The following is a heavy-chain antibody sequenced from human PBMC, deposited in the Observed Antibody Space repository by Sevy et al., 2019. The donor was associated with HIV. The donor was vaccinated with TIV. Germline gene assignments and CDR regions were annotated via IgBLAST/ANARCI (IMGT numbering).Heavy chain of an antibody. CDR1: GFTVSSNY. D-gene: IGHD3-22*01. Sequence: GGSLRLSCAASGFTVSSNYMSWVRQAPGKGLEWVSVIYSGGSTYYADSVKGRFTISRDNSKNTLYLQVNSLRAEDTAVYYCATRHYDSSGVVDYWGQGTLVTVSS. CDR3: ATRHYDSSGVVDY. V-gene: IGHV3-53*01. J-gene: IGHJ4*02. CDR2: IYSGGST.